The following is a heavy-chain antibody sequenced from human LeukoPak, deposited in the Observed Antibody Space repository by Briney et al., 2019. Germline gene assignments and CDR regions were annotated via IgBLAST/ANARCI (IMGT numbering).Heavy chain of an antibody. V-gene: IGHV3-48*01. CDR3: VRDVRDGYLDT. J-gene: IGHJ4*02. CDR2: ISGSNSAV. Sequence: PGGSLRLSCEASGFTFSTHSMNWVRQAPGKGLEWVSYISGSNSAVYYADSVKGRFTFSRDNGKSSVYLQMDSLRAEDTAIYYCVRDVRDGYLDTWGQGTLVTVSS. CDR1: GFTFSTHS. D-gene: IGHD5-18*01.